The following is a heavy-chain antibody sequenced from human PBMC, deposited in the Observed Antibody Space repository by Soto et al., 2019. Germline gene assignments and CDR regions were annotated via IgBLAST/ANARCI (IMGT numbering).Heavy chain of an antibody. J-gene: IGHJ4*02. D-gene: IGHD3-22*01. CDR3: VSEDYYDSSGYPTLDY. CDR2: ISAYNGNT. CDR1: GYTFTSYG. V-gene: IGHV1-18*01. Sequence: ASVKVSCNASGYTFTSYGISWGLQAPGQGLEWMGWISAYNGNTNYAQKLQGRVTMTTDTSTSTAYMELRSLRSDDAAVYYCVSEDYYDSSGYPTLDYWGQGTLVTVSS.